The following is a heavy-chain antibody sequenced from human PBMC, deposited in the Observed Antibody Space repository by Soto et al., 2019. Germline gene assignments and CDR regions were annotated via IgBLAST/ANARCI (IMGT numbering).Heavy chain of an antibody. CDR2: IYYSGST. D-gene: IGHD2-2*01. CDR3: ARLGCSSTSCYATT. J-gene: IGHJ5*02. CDR1: GGSISSSSYY. V-gene: IGHV4-39*01. Sequence: SETLSLTCTVSGGSISSSSYYWGWIRQPPGKGLEWIGSIYYSGSTYYNPSLKSRVTISVDTSKNQFSLKLSSVTAADTAVYYCARLGCSSTSCYATTWGQGTLVTVSS.